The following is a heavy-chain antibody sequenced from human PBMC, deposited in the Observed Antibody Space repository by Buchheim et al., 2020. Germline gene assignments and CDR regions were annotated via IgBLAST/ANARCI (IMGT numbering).Heavy chain of an antibody. CDR3: ARARKPDCSSTSCYLRLRDYYYMDV. V-gene: IGHV1-2*04. CDR1: GYTFTGYY. CDR2: INPNSGGT. Sequence: QVQLVQSGAEVKKPGASVKVSCKASGYTFTGYYIHWVRQAPGQGLEWMGWINPNSGGTKCAQKFQGWVTMTRDTSISTVYMELRRLRSGDTAVYYCARARKPDCSSTSCYLRLRDYYYMDVWGKGTT. D-gene: IGHD2-2*01. J-gene: IGHJ6*03.